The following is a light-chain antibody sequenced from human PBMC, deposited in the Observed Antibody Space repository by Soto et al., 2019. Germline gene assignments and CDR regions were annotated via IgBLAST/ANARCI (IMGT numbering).Light chain of an antibody. V-gene: IGKV1-13*02. J-gene: IGKJ5*01. Sequence: AIQLTQSPSSLSASVGDRVTITCRASQDIRGALAWYQQKPGKAPKMLIYDVSTLESGVPLRFSGSSSGTDFTLNISILQPVDFATYYCQQFKSYPITFGQGTRLEIK. CDR3: QQFKSYPIT. CDR2: DVS. CDR1: QDIRGA.